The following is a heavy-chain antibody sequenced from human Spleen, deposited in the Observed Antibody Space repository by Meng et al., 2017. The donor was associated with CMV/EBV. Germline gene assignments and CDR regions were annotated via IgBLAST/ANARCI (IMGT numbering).Heavy chain of an antibody. Sequence: GESLKISCKASGYIFTSHWIGWVRQMPGKGLEYMGIIYPGDSNTKYSPSFQGQVTISADMSINTAYLQWSSLKASDTAMYYCARRGSTTFDYWGQGTLVTVSS. CDR2: IYPGDSNT. V-gene: IGHV5-51*01. D-gene: IGHD1-26*01. J-gene: IGHJ4*02. CDR3: ARRGSTTFDY. CDR1: GYIFTSHW.